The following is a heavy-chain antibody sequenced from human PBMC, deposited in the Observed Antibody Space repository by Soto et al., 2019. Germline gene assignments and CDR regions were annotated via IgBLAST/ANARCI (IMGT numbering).Heavy chain of an antibody. CDR2: INYNGKT. CDR1: GGSINTGNSF. CDR3: ATVSPFFDS. D-gene: IGHD4-17*01. V-gene: IGHV4-39*01. J-gene: IGHJ4*02. Sequence: PSETLSLTCTVSGGSINTGNSFWGWIRQPPGKGLEWIGSINYNGKTYFNPSLKSRVTMSVDTSKNQFSLKVNSVTAADTAVYYCATVSPFFDSWGQGTLVTVSS.